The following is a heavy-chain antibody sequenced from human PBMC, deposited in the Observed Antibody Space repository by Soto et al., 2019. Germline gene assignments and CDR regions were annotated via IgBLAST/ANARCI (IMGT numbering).Heavy chain of an antibody. V-gene: IGHV4-4*02. D-gene: IGHD4-17*01. Sequence: GSLRLSCAASGFTFSNYAMTWVRQAPGKGLEWIGETHHSGRTNYNPSLKSRVIIAVDRSKNHFSLKLSSVTAADTAVYYCAISEATVLDYWGQGTLVTVS. CDR3: AISEATVLDY. J-gene: IGHJ4*02. CDR2: THHSGRT. CDR1: GFTFSNYAM.